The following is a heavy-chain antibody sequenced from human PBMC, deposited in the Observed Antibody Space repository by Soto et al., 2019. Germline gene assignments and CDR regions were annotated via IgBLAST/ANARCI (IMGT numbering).Heavy chain of an antibody. V-gene: IGHV4-59*01. CDR3: ARGLRRQLLNWFDP. CDR2: IYYIGST. CDR1: GGSISSYY. J-gene: IGHJ5*02. D-gene: IGHD2-2*01. Sequence: KPSETLSLTCTVSGGSISSYYWSWIRQPPGKGLEWIGYIYYIGSTNYNPSLKSRSTITVDTSKTHFSLKLSSVTAADTAVYYCARGLRRQLLNWFDPWGQGTLVTVSS.